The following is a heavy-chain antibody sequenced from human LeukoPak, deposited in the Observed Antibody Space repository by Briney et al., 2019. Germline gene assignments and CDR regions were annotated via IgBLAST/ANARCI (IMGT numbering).Heavy chain of an antibody. CDR3: AKGANYVWGRSLDY. V-gene: IGHV3-23*01. Sequence: GGSLRLSCAASGFTFSSYAMSWVRQAPGKGLEWVSTISGSGGSTYYADSVKGRFIISRVNYKKTPYLQINSLRADDTAVYYCAKGANYVWGRSLDYWGQGTLVTVSS. D-gene: IGHD3-16*01. CDR2: ISGSGGST. CDR1: GFTFSSYA. J-gene: IGHJ4*02.